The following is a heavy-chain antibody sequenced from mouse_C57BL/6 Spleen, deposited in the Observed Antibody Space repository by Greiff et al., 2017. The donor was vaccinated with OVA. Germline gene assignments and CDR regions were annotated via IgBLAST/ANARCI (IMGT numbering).Heavy chain of an antibody. CDR1: GYTFTSYW. J-gene: IGHJ2*01. V-gene: IGHV1-64*01. Sequence: VQLQQPGAELVKPGASVKLSCKASGYTFTSYWMHWVKQRPGQGLEWIGMIHPNSGSTNYNEKFKSKATLTVDKSSSTAYMQLSSLTSEDSAVYYCARGGGSSIPLGYWGQGTTLTVSS. CDR3: ARGGGSSIPLGY. CDR2: IHPNSGST. D-gene: IGHD1-1*01.